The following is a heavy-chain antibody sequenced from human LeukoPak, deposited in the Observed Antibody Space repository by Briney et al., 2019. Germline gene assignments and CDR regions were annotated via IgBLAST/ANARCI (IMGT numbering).Heavy chain of an antibody. CDR1: GGSISSGGYY. CDR3: ARGAGSGWYLDY. J-gene: IGHJ4*02. CDR2: IYYSGST. D-gene: IGHD6-13*01. Sequence: SETLSLTCTVSGGSISSGGYYWSWIRQHPGKGLEWIGYIYYSGSTYYNPSLKSRVTISVDTSKNQFSLKLSSVTAADTAVYYCARGAGSGWYLDYWGQGTLVTVSS. V-gene: IGHV4-31*03.